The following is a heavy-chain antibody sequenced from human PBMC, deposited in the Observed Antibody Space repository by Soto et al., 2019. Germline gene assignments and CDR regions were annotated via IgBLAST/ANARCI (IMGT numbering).Heavy chain of an antibody. CDR1: GFTFSSYW. CDR3: ARDSNAVLPIAHMDV. Sequence: GGSLRLSCAASGFTFSSYWMSWVRQAPGKGLEWVANIKQDGSEKYYVDSVKGRFTISRDNAKNSLYLQMNSLRAEDTAVYYCARDSNAVLPIAHMDVWGKGTTVTVSS. J-gene: IGHJ6*03. V-gene: IGHV3-7*01. CDR2: IKQDGSEK. D-gene: IGHD2-15*01.